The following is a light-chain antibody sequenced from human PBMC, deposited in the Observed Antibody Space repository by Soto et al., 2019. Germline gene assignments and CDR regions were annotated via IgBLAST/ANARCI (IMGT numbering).Light chain of an antibody. Sequence: QSALTQPPSVSGSPGQSVTISCTGTSSDVGSYNRVPWYQQPPGTAPKLIIYEVSNRPSGVPDRFSGSKSGNTASLTISGLQAEDEADYYCSSYTSSSTPCVFGTGTKDTVL. CDR1: SSDVGSYNR. V-gene: IGLV2-18*02. CDR3: SSYTSSSTPCV. J-gene: IGLJ1*01. CDR2: EVS.